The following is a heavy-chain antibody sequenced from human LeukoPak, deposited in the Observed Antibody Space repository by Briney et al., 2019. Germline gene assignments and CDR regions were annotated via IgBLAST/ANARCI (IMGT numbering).Heavy chain of an antibody. CDR2: ISSSGRDI. CDR3: ARKNGLDY. Sequence: PGGSLRLSCAASGFMFSTFSMNWVRQPPGKGLEWVSSISSSGRDIYYPDSLKGRFTISRDNAKNSLYLQMNSLRAEDTAVYYCARKNGLDYWGQGTLVTVSS. CDR1: GFMFSTFS. J-gene: IGHJ4*02. V-gene: IGHV3-21*01.